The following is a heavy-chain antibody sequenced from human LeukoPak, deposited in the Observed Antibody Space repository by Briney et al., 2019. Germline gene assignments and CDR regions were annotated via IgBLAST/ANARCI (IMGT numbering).Heavy chain of an antibody. CDR2: TYPGDSET. D-gene: IGHD6-13*01. CDR1: GYSFTIYW. J-gene: IGHJ4*02. Sequence: GESLKISCKGFGYSFTIYWIGWVRQVPGKGLEWMGITYPGDSETRYSPSFQGQVTISADKSISTAYLQWSSLKASDTAMYYCARSTSSSWYSPFDYWGQGTLVTVSS. CDR3: ARSTSSSWYSPFDY. V-gene: IGHV5-51*01.